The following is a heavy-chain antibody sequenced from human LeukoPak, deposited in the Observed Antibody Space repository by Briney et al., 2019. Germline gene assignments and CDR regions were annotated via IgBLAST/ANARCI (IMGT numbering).Heavy chain of an antibody. Sequence: ASVKVSCKASGFIFTSYGISWVRQAPGQGLEWMGWITPSNGKTNYAQRFQGRVTMTTDTSTSTAYMDLRGLRSDDTAVYYCAREGSPDIGARYGELDSWGQGTLVTVSS. CDR3: AREGSPDIGARYGELDS. V-gene: IGHV1-18*04. D-gene: IGHD3-10*01. J-gene: IGHJ4*02. CDR2: ITPSNGKT. CDR1: GFIFTSYG.